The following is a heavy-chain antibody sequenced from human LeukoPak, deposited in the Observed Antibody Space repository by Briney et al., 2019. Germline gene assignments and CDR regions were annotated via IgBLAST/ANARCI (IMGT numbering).Heavy chain of an antibody. J-gene: IGHJ4*02. Sequence: GGSLRLSCAASGFTVSSNYMSWVRQAPGKGLEWVSVIYSGGGRTYYADSVEGRFTISRDNSKNTLYLQMNSLRAEDTAVYYCARDTRLNYDSGSYCLDYWGQGTLVTVSS. V-gene: IGHV3-53*01. CDR2: IYSGGGRT. CDR1: GFTVSSNY. D-gene: IGHD3-10*01. CDR3: ARDTRLNYDSGSYCLDY.